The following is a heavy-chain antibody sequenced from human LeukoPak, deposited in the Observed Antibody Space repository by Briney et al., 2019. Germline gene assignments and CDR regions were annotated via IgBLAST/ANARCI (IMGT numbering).Heavy chain of an antibody. V-gene: IGHV4-61*02. D-gene: IGHD3-10*01. CDR1: DDFISSRSYY. J-gene: IGHJ4*02. CDR2: IYTSGRT. Sequence: SETLSLTCIVSDDFISSRSYYWTWIRQPAGKGLEWIGRIYTSGRTDYNPSLKSRVTISVDTSKNQFSLKLSSVTAADTAVYYCAGNYYGSGSYYSEDRYWGQGTLVTVSS. CDR3: AGNYYGSGSYYSEDRY.